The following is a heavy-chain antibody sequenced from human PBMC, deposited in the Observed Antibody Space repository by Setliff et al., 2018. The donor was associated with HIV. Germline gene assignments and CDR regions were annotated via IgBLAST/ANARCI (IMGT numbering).Heavy chain of an antibody. J-gene: IGHJ4*02. CDR2: MYDGGST. D-gene: IGHD3-22*01. CDR1: GFTVSSNY. CDR3: EKGRGFYDY. V-gene: IGHV3-53*01. Sequence: GGSLRLSCTVSGFTVSSNYMTWVRQAPGKGLEWVALMYDGGSTNYADSVKGRFTITRDISKNPLDLQMNSLRVDDTALYYCEKGRGFYDYWGQGTLVTVSS.